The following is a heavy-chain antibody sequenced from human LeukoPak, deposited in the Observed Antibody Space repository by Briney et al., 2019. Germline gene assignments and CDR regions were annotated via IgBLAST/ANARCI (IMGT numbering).Heavy chain of an antibody. CDR1: GFTFSSYW. CDR3: ARWYSSGWYDY. CDR2: IKEDGSEK. V-gene: IGHV3-7*01. J-gene: IGHJ4*02. Sequence: GGSLRLSCAASGFTFSSYWMSWVRQAQGKGLEWVANIKEDGSEKYYVDSVKGRFTMFRDNAKNSLYLQMNSLRAEDTAVYYCARWYSSGWYDYWGQGTLVTVSS. D-gene: IGHD6-19*01.